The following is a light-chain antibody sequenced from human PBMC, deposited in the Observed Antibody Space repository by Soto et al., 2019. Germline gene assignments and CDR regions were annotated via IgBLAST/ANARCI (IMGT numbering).Light chain of an antibody. J-gene: IGKJ4*01. CDR2: WAS. Sequence: DIVMTQSPDSLAVSLGERATINCKSSQRILYNSNNKNYLAWYQQEPGQPPKLLIYWASTRESGVPDRFSGSGSGTDFTLTISNLQAEDVAVYYCHQYYSVPLTFGGGTKVEIK. CDR1: QRILYNSNNKNY. V-gene: IGKV4-1*01. CDR3: HQYYSVPLT.